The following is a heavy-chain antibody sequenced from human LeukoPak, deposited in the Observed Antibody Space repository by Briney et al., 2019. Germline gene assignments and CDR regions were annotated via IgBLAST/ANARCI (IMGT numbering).Heavy chain of an antibody. CDR1: GFTFSSYA. D-gene: IGHD6-19*01. Sequence: PGGSLRLSCAASGFTFSSYAMSCVRQAPGKGLEWVSAISGSGGSTYYADSVKGRFTISRDNSENTLYLQMNSLRAEDTAVYYCANPYRAVAGRDAFDIWGQGTMVTVSS. CDR3: ANPYRAVAGRDAFDI. CDR2: ISGSGGST. V-gene: IGHV3-23*01. J-gene: IGHJ3*02.